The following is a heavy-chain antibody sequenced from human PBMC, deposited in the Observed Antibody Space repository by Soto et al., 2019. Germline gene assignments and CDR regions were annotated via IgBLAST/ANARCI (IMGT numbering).Heavy chain of an antibody. V-gene: IGHV3-23*01. CDR1: RFTFSNYA. J-gene: IGHJ4*02. Sequence: WSLRLSCAASRFTFSNYAMSWFRQPPWKGLEWVSAVSGSATSTDYADSVRGRFTVSRDNSKDILYLQMNSLRAEDTALYYCAKDSSPWLSAQRHFDYWGQGILVTVSS. CDR2: VSGSATST. CDR3: AKDSSPWLSAQRHFDY. D-gene: IGHD5-12*01.